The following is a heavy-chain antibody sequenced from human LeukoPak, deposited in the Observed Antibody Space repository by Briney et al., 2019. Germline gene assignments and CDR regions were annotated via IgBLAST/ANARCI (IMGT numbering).Heavy chain of an antibody. J-gene: IGHJ4*02. Sequence: ASVKFSCKASGGTFSSYAISWVRQAPGQGLEWMGWMNPNSGNTGYAQKFQGRVTITRNTSISTAYMELSSLRSEDTAVYYCARALGNWGYPHFDYWGQGTLVTVSS. CDR3: ARALGNWGYPHFDY. D-gene: IGHD7-27*01. CDR2: MNPNSGNT. CDR1: GGTFSSYA. V-gene: IGHV1-8*03.